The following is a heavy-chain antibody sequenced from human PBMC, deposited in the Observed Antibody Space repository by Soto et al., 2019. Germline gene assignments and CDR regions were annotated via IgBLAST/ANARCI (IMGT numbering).Heavy chain of an antibody. CDR2: ISSSGSTI. CDR3: ARPVLRFLDWIP. V-gene: IGHV3-11*01. CDR1: GFTFSNYY. J-gene: IGHJ5*02. Sequence: PGGSLRHSCAASGFTFSNYYMSWIRKAPGKGLEWVSYISSSGSTIYYADSVKGRFTISRDNAKNSLYLQMNSLRAEDTAVYYYARPVLRFLDWIPWGQGTLVTVSS. D-gene: IGHD3-3*01.